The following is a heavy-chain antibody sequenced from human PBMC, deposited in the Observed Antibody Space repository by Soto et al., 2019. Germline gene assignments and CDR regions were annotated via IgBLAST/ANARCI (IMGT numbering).Heavy chain of an antibody. J-gene: IGHJ3*02. Sequence: SETLSLTCAVSGGSISSSTFYWGWIRQPPGKGLEWIGSIYKSGTTYYNPSLKSRVAISVDTSKNQFSLKLSSVIAADTAVYYCARPRGLRFSVADVFDIWGQGTMVTVSS. CDR2: IYKSGTT. D-gene: IGHD3-3*01. CDR1: GGSISSSTFY. V-gene: IGHV4-39*01. CDR3: ARPRGLRFSVADVFDI.